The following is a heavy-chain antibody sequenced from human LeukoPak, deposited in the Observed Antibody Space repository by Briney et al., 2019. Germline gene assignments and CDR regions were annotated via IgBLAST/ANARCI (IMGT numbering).Heavy chain of an antibody. CDR3: AWSYGSRNYFDY. J-gene: IGHJ4*02. CDR1: GGSIISHY. V-gene: IGHV4-59*11. CDR2: IYYSGSA. Sequence: SESLSLTCTVSGGSIISHYWSWIRQPPGKGLEWIGCIYYSGSANYNPSLKSRVTISVDTSKNQFSLKLSSVTAADTAVYYCAWSYGSRNYFDYWGQGTIVTDSS. D-gene: IGHD3-10*01.